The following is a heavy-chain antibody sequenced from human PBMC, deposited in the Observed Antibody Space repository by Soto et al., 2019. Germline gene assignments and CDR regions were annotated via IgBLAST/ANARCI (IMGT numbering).Heavy chain of an antibody. Sequence: EVQLVESGGGLVQPGGSLRLSCAASGFTFNSYWIHWVRQAPGKGLVWVSRINFDGTTTNYADSVKGRFTISRDNAKNTLYLQMNRLRDEDTAVYYCARGGFRQWLLDYWGQGSLVTVSS. CDR1: GFTFNSYW. CDR3: ARGGFRQWLLDY. J-gene: IGHJ4*02. V-gene: IGHV3-74*01. D-gene: IGHD5-12*01. CDR2: INFDGTTT.